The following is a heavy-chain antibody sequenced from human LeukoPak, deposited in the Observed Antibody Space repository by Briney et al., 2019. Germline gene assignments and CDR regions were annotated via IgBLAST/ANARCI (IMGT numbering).Heavy chain of an antibody. CDR2: IYYSGST. J-gene: IGHJ4*02. Sequence: SETLSLTCTVSGGSISSSSYYWGWIRQPPGKGLEWIGSIYYSGSTYYNPSLKSRVTISVDTSKNQFSLKLSSVTAADPAVYYCARARTPAYYYDSSGYRNWGQGTLVTVSS. D-gene: IGHD3-22*01. CDR1: GGSISSSSYY. CDR3: ARARTPAYYYDSSGYRN. V-gene: IGHV4-39*01.